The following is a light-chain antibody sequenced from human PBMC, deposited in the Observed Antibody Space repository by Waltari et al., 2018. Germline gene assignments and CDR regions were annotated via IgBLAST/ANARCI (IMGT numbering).Light chain of an antibody. CDR3: QQYSSFST. CDR1: QSISSW. V-gene: IGKV1-5*03. J-gene: IGKJ2*01. CDR2: KAS. Sequence: DIQITQSPSTLSASVGDRVTITCRASQSISSWLAWYQQKPGEGPTLLIYKASTLESGVTSRFSGSGSGTEFSLSISSLQPNDFATYYCQQYSSFSTFGQGTKLEIK.